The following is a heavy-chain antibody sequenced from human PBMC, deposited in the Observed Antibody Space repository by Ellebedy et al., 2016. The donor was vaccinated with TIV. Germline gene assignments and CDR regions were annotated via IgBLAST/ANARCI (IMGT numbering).Heavy chain of an antibody. V-gene: IGHV4-39*01. J-gene: IGHJ2*01. CDR2: IYYSGST. Sequence: SETLSLTXTVFGGSISSNSYYWGWIRQPPGKGLEWIGSIYYSGSTYYNPSLKSRVTVSVDTSKNQFSLKLSSVTAADTAVYYCARHRGNGWFGESLFSCYFDLWGRGTLVTVSS. CDR3: ARHRGNGWFGESLFSCYFDL. CDR1: GGSISSNSYY. D-gene: IGHD3-10*01.